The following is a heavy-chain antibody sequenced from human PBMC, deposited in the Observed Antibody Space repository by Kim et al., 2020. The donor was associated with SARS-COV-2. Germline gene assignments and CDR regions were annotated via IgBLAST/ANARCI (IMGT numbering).Heavy chain of an antibody. V-gene: IGHV4-59*01. CDR3: ARVPSSGLWYYFDY. Sequence: SETLSLTCTVSGGSISSYYWSWIRQPPGKGLEWIGYIYYSGSTNYNPSLKSRVTISVDTSKNQFSLKLSSVTAADTAVYYCARVPSSGLWYYFDYWGQGTLVTVSS. D-gene: IGHD6-19*01. CDR2: IYYSGST. CDR1: GGSISSYY. J-gene: IGHJ4*02.